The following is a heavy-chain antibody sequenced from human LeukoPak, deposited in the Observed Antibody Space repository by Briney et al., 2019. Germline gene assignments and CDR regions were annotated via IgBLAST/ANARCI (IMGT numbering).Heavy chain of an antibody. J-gene: IGHJ4*02. Sequence: ASETLSLTCTVSGGSISSSSYYWGWIRQPPGKGLEWIGSIYYSGNTYYNPSLKSRVTISIDTSKNQFSLKLSSVTAADTAVYYCATLRPQEDYWGQGTLVTVSS. CDR3: ATLRPQEDY. CDR2: IYYSGNT. CDR1: GGSISSSSYY. V-gene: IGHV4-39*07.